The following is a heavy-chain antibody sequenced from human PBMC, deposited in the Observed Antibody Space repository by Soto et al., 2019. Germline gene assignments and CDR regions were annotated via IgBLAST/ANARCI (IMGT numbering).Heavy chain of an antibody. CDR3: AHIVVAGLGYYFDY. CDR1: GFSLSSTRMA. CDR2: IYWDDDK. D-gene: IGHD6-19*01. Sequence: QITLKESGPTLVKTTQTLTLTCTFSGFSLSSTRMAVGWIRQPPGKALEWLALIYWDDDKRYSPFLKSRLTITRDTSKNQVVLTMSNTDPVDTARYYCAHIVVAGLGYYFDYWGQGTLVTVSS. V-gene: IGHV2-5*02. J-gene: IGHJ4*02.